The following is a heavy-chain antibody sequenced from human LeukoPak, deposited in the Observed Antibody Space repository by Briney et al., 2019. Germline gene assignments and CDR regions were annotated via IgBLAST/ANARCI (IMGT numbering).Heavy chain of an antibody. CDR1: GFTFSSYS. Sequence: GGSLRLSCAASGFTFSSYSMNWVRQAPGKGLEWVSSISSSSSYIYYADSVKGRFTISRDNAKNSLYLQMNSLRDEDTAVYYCARDDFDWGYMDVWGKGTTVTVSS. CDR3: ARDDFDWGYMDV. J-gene: IGHJ6*03. CDR2: ISSSSSYI. D-gene: IGHD3-9*01. V-gene: IGHV3-21*01.